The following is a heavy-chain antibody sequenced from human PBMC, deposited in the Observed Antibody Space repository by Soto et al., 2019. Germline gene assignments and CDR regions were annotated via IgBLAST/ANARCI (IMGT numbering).Heavy chain of an antibody. D-gene: IGHD3-3*02. CDR2: IYNSGST. CDR1: GGSISSGGYY. V-gene: IGHV4-61*08. J-gene: IGHJ5*02. CDR3: ARYHVLGGYHDYLDP. Sequence: PSETLSLTCTVSGGSISSGGYYWSWIRQHPGKGLEWIGYIYNSGSTNYNPSLKSRATISADTSKNQFSLTLRSVTAADTAVYYCARYHVLGGYHDYLDPWGQGTLVTVSS.